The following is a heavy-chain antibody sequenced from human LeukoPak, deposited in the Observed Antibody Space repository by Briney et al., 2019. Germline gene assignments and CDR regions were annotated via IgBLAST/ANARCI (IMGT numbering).Heavy chain of an antibody. J-gene: IGHJ6*02. V-gene: IGHV1-69*04. CDR1: GGTFSSYA. D-gene: IGHD3-9*01. Sequence: GASVKVSCKASGGTFSSYAISWVRQAPGQGLEWMGRIIPIFGIANYAQKFQGRVTITADKSTSTAYMELSSLRSEDTAVYYCARDQHDILTENYYYGMDVWGQGTTVTVSS. CDR2: IIPIFGIA. CDR3: ARDQHDILTENYYYGMDV.